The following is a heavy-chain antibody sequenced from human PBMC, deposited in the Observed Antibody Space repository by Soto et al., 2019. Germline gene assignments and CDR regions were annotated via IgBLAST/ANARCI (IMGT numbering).Heavy chain of an antibody. V-gene: IGHV1-18*01. CDR1: GYTFTSYG. CDR2: ISAHNGNT. Sequence: QVHLLQSGAEVKKPGASVKVSCKASGYTFTSYGITWVRQGPGQGLEWMGWISAHNGNTDYAQKLQGRVIVTRDTSTSTAYMELRSLRSDDTAVYYCARGRYGDYWGQGALVTVSS. D-gene: IGHD1-1*01. J-gene: IGHJ4*02. CDR3: ARGRYGDY.